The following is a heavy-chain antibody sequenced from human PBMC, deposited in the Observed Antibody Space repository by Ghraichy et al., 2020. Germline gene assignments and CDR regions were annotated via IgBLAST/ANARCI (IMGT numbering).Heavy chain of an antibody. D-gene: IGHD3-3*01. CDR2: SNPNSGGT. V-gene: IGHV1-2*02. CDR3: ARDPGYDFWSGYYTFDY. CDR1: GYSFSDYY. J-gene: IGHJ4*02. Sequence: ASVKVSCKTSGYSFSDYYIHWVRQAPGQGPEWMGWSNPNSGGTKDAQRFQGRVTMTRDASISTAYMELSSLRSDDTAVYYCARDPGYDFWSGYYTFDYWGQGNVVAVSS.